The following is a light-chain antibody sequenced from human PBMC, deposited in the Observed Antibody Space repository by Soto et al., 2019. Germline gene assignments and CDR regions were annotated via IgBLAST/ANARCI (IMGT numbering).Light chain of an antibody. CDR2: GAS. V-gene: IGKV3-20*01. CDR3: QQYGSSRFT. J-gene: IGKJ3*01. CDR1: QSISSSY. Sequence: EIVLTQSPGTLSLSPGERATLSCRASQSISSSYLAWYQQKPGQAPRLLVYGASSRATGIPDRFSGSWSGTDCTLTISRLEPEDFAVYYCQQYGSSRFTFGPGTKVDIK.